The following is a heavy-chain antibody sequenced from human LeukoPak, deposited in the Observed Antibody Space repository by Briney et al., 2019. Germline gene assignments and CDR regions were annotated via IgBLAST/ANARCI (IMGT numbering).Heavy chain of an antibody. V-gene: IGHV4-59*01. CDR1: GGSISSYY. CDR2: IYYSGST. D-gene: IGHD3-10*01. J-gene: IGHJ6*03. Sequence: SETLSLTCTVSGGSISSYYWSWIRQPPGKGLEWIGYIYYSGSTNYNPSLKSRVTISVDTSKNQFSLKLSSVTAADTAVYYCARGGGSRSYYFGSYYYYYMDVWGKGTTVTVPS. CDR3: ARGGGSRSYYFGSYYYYYMDV.